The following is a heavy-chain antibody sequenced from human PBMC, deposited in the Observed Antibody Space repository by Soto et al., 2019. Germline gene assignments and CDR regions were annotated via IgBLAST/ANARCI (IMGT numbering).Heavy chain of an antibody. V-gene: IGHV4-31*03. Sequence: QVRLQESGPGLVKPSQTLSLTRTVSGGSISSDGYYWSWIRQHPGKGLEWIGYIYYSGSTYYNPSLKSRVTLSVDTSKNQFSLKLTSVTAADTAVYYCARTTVNTGWNYHGMDVWGQGTTVTVSS. CDR3: ARTTVNTGWNYHGMDV. J-gene: IGHJ6*02. CDR2: IYYSGST. CDR1: GGSISSDGYY. D-gene: IGHD4-17*01.